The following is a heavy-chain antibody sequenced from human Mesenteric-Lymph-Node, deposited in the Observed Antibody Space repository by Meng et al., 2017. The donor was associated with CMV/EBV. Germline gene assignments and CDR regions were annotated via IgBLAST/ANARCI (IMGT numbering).Heavy chain of an antibody. Sequence: FIFANYAMSWVRQAPGKGLEWVSTISGSGDTTDYADSVKGRFTISRDNSKNTVYLQMNSLRVEDAAVYYCAKPPPPYDKYWYTYWFDHWGQGTLVTVSS. D-gene: IGHD2-8*02. J-gene: IGHJ5*02. CDR2: ISGSGDTT. V-gene: IGHV3-23*01. CDR1: FIFANYA. CDR3: AKPPPPYDKYWYTYWFDH.